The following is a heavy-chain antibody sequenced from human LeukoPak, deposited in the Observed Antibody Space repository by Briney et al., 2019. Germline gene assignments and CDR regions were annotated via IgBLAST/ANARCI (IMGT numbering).Heavy chain of an antibody. CDR1: GFTFDDYA. CDR3: AKDSKTYYYGSGSSYYFDY. Sequence: PGGSLRLSCAASGFTFDDYAMHWVRQAPGKGLEWVSGISWNSGSIGYADSVKGRFTISRDNAKNSLYLQMNSLRAEDTASYYCAKDSKTYYYGSGSSYYFDYWGQGTLVTVSS. V-gene: IGHV3-9*01. J-gene: IGHJ4*02. D-gene: IGHD3-10*01. CDR2: ISWNSGSI.